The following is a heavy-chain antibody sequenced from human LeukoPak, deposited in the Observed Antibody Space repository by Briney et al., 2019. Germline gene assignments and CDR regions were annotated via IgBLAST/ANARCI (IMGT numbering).Heavy chain of an antibody. V-gene: IGHV1-69*04. D-gene: IGHD3-22*01. CDR1: GGTLSSYA. CDR3: ARADSSGYSLDENFDY. CDR2: IIPILAIV. J-gene: IGHJ4*02. Sequence: ASVKVSCKASGGTLSSYALNWVRQAPGQGFEWIGRIIPILAIVNYAQNFQGRVTITADKSTNTAYMELSSLRFEDTAFYYCARADSSGYSLDENFDYWGQGTLVTVSS.